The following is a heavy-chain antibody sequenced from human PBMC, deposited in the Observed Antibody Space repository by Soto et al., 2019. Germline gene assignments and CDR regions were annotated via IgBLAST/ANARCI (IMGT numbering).Heavy chain of an antibody. D-gene: IGHD3-10*01. V-gene: IGHV1-8*01. J-gene: IGHJ4*02. CDR2: MNPNSGNT. Sequence: ASVKVSCKASGYTFTSYDINWVRQATGQGLEWMGWMNPNSGNTGYAQKFQGRVTMTRNTSISTAYMELSSLRSEDTAVYYCARVYYGSGSYYNEFGYWGQGTLVTVSS. CDR1: GYTFTSYD. CDR3: ARVYYGSGSYYNEFGY.